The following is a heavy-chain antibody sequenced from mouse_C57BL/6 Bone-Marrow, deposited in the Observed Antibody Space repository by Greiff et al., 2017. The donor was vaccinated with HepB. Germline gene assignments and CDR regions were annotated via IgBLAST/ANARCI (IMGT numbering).Heavy chain of an antibody. V-gene: IGHV6-3*01. D-gene: IGHD1-1*01. CDR2: IRLKSDNYAT. Sequence: EVHLVESGGGLVQPGGSMKLSCVASGFTFSNYWMNWVRQSPEKGLEWVAQIRLKSDNYATHYAESVKGRFTISRDDSKSSVYLQMNNLRAEDTGIYYCTGLTTVVGFDYWGQGTTLTVSS. CDR1: GFTFSNYW. J-gene: IGHJ2*01. CDR3: TGLTTVVGFDY.